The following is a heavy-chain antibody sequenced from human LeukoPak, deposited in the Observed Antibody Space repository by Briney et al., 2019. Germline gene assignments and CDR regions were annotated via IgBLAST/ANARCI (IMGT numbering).Heavy chain of an antibody. CDR1: GFTFSDYY. CDR3: ARDNGKGGSWYASINYYYYYMDV. V-gene: IGHV3-11*01. CDR2: ISSSGSTL. Sequence: GGSLRLSCAASGFTFSDYYMSWIRQAPGKGLEWVSYISSSGSTLYYAVSVKGRFTISRDHAKNSLYLQMNSLRAEDTAVYYCARDNGKGGSWYASINYYYYYMDVWGKGTTVTVSS. J-gene: IGHJ6*03. D-gene: IGHD6-13*01.